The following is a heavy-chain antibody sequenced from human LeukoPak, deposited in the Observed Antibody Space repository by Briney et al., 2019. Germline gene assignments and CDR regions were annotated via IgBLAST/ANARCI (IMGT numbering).Heavy chain of an antibody. J-gene: IGHJ4*02. CDR3: ARDMGIITAAAAFDY. Sequence: GASVKVSCKASGGTFSSYTISWVRQAPGQGLEWMGRIIPIHGIANYAKKFQGRVTITADKSTSTAYMELRSLRSEDTAVYYCARDMGIITAAAAFDYWGQGTLVTVSS. D-gene: IGHD6-13*01. CDR1: GGTFSSYT. V-gene: IGHV1-69*04. CDR2: IIPIHGIA.